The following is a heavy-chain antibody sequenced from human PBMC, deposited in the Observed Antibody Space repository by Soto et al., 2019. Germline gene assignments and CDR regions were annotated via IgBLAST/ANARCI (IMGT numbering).Heavy chain of an antibody. D-gene: IGHD1-26*01. V-gene: IGHV4-30-4*01. CDR3: AGVSIVYATDKNWFNP. CDR1: GDSVSSGDYY. Sequence: SETLSLTCTVSGDSVSSGDYYWSWIRQPPGKGLEWIGYISYSGTTYYNPSLKSRVTISVDTSKNQFSLKLSSVAAADTAVYYCAGVSIVYATDKNWFNPWGQGALVTVSS. CDR2: ISYSGTT. J-gene: IGHJ5*02.